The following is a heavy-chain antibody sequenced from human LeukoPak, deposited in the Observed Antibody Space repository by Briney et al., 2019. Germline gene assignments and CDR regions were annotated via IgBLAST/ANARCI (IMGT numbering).Heavy chain of an antibody. Sequence: GGSLRLSCAASGFTFSSYAMHWVRQAPGKGLEWVAVISYDGSNKNYADSVKGRFTISRDNSKNTLFLQMNSLRTEDTAVYYCARDRRQFDYWGQGTLVTVSS. CDR2: ISYDGSNK. CDR3: ARDRRQFDY. CDR1: GFTFSSYA. V-gene: IGHV3-30*04. J-gene: IGHJ4*02.